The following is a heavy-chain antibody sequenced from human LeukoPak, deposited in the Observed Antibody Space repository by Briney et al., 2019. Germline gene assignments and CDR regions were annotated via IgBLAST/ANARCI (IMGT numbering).Heavy chain of an antibody. Sequence: PGGSLRLSCAASGFTFSSYSMNWVRQAPGKGLEWVANIHDDGHVRNYEDSVKGRFTISRDDARSSVYLQLRSLRAEDTALYFCARGRGWVDHWGQGTLVTVSS. CDR2: IHDDGHVR. CDR1: GFTFSSYS. V-gene: IGHV3-7*01. CDR3: ARGRGWVDH. D-gene: IGHD3-16*01. J-gene: IGHJ4*02.